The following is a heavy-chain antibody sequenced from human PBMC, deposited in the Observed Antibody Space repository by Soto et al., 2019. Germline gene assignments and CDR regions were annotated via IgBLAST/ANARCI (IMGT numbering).Heavy chain of an antibody. V-gene: IGHV4-34*01. CDR3: ARGAAAADYYYYGMDV. Sequence: PSETLSLTCAVYGGSFSGYYWSWIRQPPGKGLEWIGEINHSGSTNYNPSLKSRVTISVDTSKNQFSLKLSSVTAADTAVYYCARGAAAADYYYYGMDVWGQGTTVTVSS. D-gene: IGHD6-13*01. J-gene: IGHJ6*02. CDR1: GGSFSGYY. CDR2: INHSGST.